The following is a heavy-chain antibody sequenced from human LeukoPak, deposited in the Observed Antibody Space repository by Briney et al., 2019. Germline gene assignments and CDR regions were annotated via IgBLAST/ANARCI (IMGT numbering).Heavy chain of an antibody. CDR2: ISGSGGST. V-gene: IGHV3-23*01. Sequence: QAGGSLRLSCAASGFTFSSYAMSWVRQAPGKGLEWVSAISGSGGSTYYADSVEGRFTISRDNSKNTLYLQMNSLRAEDTAVYYCAKSMVLELPFYFNYWGQGTLVTVSS. CDR1: GFTFSSYA. D-gene: IGHD1-7*01. J-gene: IGHJ4*02. CDR3: AKSMVLELPFYFNY.